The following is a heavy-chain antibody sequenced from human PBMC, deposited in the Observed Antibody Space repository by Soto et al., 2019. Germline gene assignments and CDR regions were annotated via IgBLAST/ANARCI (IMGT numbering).Heavy chain of an antibody. CDR1: GDSVSSNSAA. Sequence: SHTLSLTCAISGDSVSSNSAAWNWITQSPSRGLEWLGRTYYRSKWYNDYAVSVKSRITINPDTSKNQFSLQLNSVTPEGKALYYCARDTPGISIFGGVTECYYGMDVWGRGTTVTVSS. CDR2: TYYRSKWYN. D-gene: IGHD3-3*01. J-gene: IGHJ6*02. V-gene: IGHV6-1*01. CDR3: ARDTPGISIFGGVTECYYGMDV.